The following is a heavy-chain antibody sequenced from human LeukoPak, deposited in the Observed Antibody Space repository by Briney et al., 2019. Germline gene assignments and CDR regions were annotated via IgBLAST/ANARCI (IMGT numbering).Heavy chain of an antibody. Sequence: ASVKVSCKASGYTFSDYGVSWVRQAPGQGLEWLGWISADTDNTNFAQRVLGRVTMTTDTSTNTAYMELWSLRSDDTAIYYCARDSRETGSTSDFDYWGQGTLVTVSS. J-gene: IGHJ4*02. CDR1: GYTFSDYG. D-gene: IGHD1-7*01. CDR2: ISADTDNT. V-gene: IGHV1-18*01. CDR3: ARDSRETGSTSDFDY.